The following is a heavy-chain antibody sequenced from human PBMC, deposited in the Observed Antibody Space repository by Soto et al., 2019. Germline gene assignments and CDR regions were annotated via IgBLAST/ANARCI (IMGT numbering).Heavy chain of an antibody. D-gene: IGHD6-19*01. V-gene: IGHV1-18*04. CDR1: GYTFTSYG. CDR2: ISAYNGNT. J-gene: IGHJ6*02. CDR3: SNRAVAGTWAGMDY. Sequence: ASVKVSCKASGYTFTSYGISWVRQAPGQGLEWMGWISAYNGNTNDAQKLLGRVTMTTDTTTSTAYMVLRSLRSDDTAVYYCSNRAVAGTWAGMDYWGQGTTVTVSS.